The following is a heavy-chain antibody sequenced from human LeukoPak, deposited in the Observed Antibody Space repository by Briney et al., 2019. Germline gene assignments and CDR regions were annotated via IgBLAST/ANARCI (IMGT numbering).Heavy chain of an antibody. D-gene: IGHD6-6*01. CDR2: ISYDGSNK. CDR3: AHIPSSSDY. CDR1: GFTFSSYG. Sequence: GGSLRVSCAASGFTFSSYGMHWVRQAPGKRLEWVAVISYDGSNKYYADSVKGRFTISRDNSKNTLYLQMNSLRAEDTAVYYCAHIPSSSDYWGQGTLVTVSS. J-gene: IGHJ4*02. V-gene: IGHV3-30*03.